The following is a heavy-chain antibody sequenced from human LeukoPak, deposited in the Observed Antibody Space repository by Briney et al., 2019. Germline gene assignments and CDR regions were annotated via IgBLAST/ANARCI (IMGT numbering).Heavy chain of an antibody. V-gene: IGHV1-69*02. CDR3: ARRSSSSSSHFDY. CDR1: GGTFSSYT. CDR2: IIPILGIA. J-gene: IGHJ4*02. Sequence: ASVKVSCKASGGTFSSYTISWVRQAPGQGLEWMGRIIPILGIANYAQKFQGRVTITADKSTSTAYMELSSLRSEDTAVYYCARRSSSSSSHFDYWGQGTLVTVSS. D-gene: IGHD6-6*01.